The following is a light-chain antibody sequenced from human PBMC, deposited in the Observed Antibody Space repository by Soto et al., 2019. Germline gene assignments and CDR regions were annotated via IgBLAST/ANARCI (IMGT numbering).Light chain of an antibody. Sequence: QSLLTQPPSASGSPGQSVTISCTGTSSDVGGYNYVSWYQQHPGKAPKLMIYEVSKRPSGVPDRFSGSKSGNTASLTVSGLQAGDEADYYCSSYAGSNNPYVFGTGTKVTVL. J-gene: IGLJ1*01. CDR2: EVS. CDR1: SSDVGGYNY. V-gene: IGLV2-8*01. CDR3: SSYAGSNNPYV.